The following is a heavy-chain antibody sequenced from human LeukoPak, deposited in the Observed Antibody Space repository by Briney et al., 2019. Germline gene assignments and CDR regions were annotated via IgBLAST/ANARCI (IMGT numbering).Heavy chain of an antibody. Sequence: GGSLRLSCAVSGFTFSSYAMSWVRQAPGKGLEWVSDISDSGGITYYADSVKGRFTISRDNSKNTLYLQMNSLRAEDTAVYYCAKVGGYIRYCSSTSCYGDWFDPWGQGTLVTVSS. V-gene: IGHV3-23*01. D-gene: IGHD2-2*01. J-gene: IGHJ5*02. CDR1: GFTFSSYA. CDR2: ISDSGGIT. CDR3: AKVGGYIRYCSSTSCYGDWFDP.